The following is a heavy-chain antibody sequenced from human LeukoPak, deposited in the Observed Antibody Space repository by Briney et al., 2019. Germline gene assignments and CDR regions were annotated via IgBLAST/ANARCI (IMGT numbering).Heavy chain of an antibody. CDR1: GASISSSSYY. CDR2: IYYSGST. J-gene: IGHJ4*02. D-gene: IGHD1-26*01. CDR3: ARHSGSYYGYVDY. Sequence: MPSETLSLTCTVSGASISSSSYYWGWIRQPPGKGLEWIGSIYYSGSTYYNPSLKSRVTISVDTSKNQFSLKLSSVTAADTAVYYCARHSGSYYGYVDYWGQGTLVTVSS. V-gene: IGHV4-39*01.